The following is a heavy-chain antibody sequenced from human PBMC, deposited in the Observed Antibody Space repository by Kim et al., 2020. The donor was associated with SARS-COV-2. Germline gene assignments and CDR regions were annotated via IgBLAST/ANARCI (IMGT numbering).Heavy chain of an antibody. CDR2: IYYTGST. D-gene: IGHD1-26*01. Sequence: SETLSLTCTVSSDSISSYYWSWLRQPPGKGLEWIGYIYYTGSTSYNPSLKSRVTISGDTSKKQFSLRLTSVTAADTAVYYCATLAGGTYVLQYWGQGTLVTVSS. CDR1: SDSISSYY. CDR3: ATLAGGTYVLQY. V-gene: IGHV4-59*01. J-gene: IGHJ4*02.